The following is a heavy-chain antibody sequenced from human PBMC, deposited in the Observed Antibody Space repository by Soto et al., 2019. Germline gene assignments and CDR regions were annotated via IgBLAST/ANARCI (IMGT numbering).Heavy chain of an antibody. CDR1: GFTFSGSD. J-gene: IGHJ4*02. Sequence: EVQLVESGGGLVQPGGSLKLSCATSGFTFSGSDIHWVRQASGKGREWVGRIRSKAYSYATVYAASVKGRFTISRDDSMNMAYMQMNSLRTEDTAVSYCSRQHLGIPVASSIDYSGQGSLVTVSS. D-gene: IGHD6-19*01. CDR2: IRSKAYSYAT. CDR3: SRQHLGIPVASSIDY. V-gene: IGHV3-73*02.